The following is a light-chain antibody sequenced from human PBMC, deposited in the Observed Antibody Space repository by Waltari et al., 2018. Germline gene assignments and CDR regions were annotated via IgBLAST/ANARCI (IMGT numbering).Light chain of an antibody. J-gene: IGKJ1*01. CDR2: QVS. V-gene: IGKV2-30*01. CDR3: MQGTQWPGT. Sequence: DVVMTQSTLSLAATLGQPASISCRSSQSLLYRDGNTDLNWFHQRQGQSPRRLIYQVSNRDSGVPNRFSGSGSGTDFTLTISRVEAEDVGIFFCMQGTQWPGTFGQGTKVEIK. CDR1: QSLLYRDGNTD.